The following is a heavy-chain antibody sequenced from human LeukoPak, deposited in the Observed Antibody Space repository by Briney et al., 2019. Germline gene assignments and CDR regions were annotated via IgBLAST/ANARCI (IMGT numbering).Heavy chain of an antibody. J-gene: IGHJ4*02. CDR1: VGSISSYY. V-gene: IGHV4-59*01. CDR3: ARDGSSGYTPFDY. D-gene: IGHD3-22*01. CDR2: IYYSRST. Sequence: SETLSLTCTVSVGSISSYYWSWIRQPPAKALVGIGYIYYSRSTNYNPSLKSRVTISVDTSKTQFYLKLSSVTAADTAVYYCARDGSSGYTPFDYWGQGTLVTVSS.